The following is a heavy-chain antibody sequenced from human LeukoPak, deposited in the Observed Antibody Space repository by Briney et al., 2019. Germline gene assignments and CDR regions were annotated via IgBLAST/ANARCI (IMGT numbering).Heavy chain of an antibody. V-gene: IGHV5-51*01. D-gene: IGHD5/OR15-5a*01. CDR2: IYPGDSDT. Sequence: GESLKISCKGSGYSFTSHWIGWVRQMPGKGLEWMGIIYPGDSDTRYSPSFQGQVTISADKSISTAYLQWSSLKASDTAMYYCARVEVSNAGPFEWWGQGTLVIVSS. CDR1: GYSFTSHW. CDR3: ARVEVSNAGPFEW. J-gene: IGHJ4*02.